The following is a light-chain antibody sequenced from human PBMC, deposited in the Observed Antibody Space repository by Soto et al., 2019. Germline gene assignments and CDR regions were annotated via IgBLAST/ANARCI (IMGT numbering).Light chain of an antibody. CDR1: HSFSSSF. V-gene: IGKV3D-20*02. Sequence: EVVLTQSPGTLSLSPGERATLFCRASHSFSSSFLAWYQQKPGQAPTLLMHGVSNRATGIPDRFSGSGSGTDFTRTISRLEPEEFAVYYCQQRSNWPPTLTLGGGTKVDIK. CDR2: GVS. J-gene: IGKJ4*01. CDR3: QQRSNWPPTLT.